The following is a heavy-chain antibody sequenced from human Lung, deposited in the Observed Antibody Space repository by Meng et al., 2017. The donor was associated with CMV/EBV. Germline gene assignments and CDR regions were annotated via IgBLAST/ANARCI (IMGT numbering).Heavy chain of an antibody. D-gene: IGHD6-19*01. Sequence: GGSLRLSCAASGFTFSIYAMNWVRQAPGKGLEWVSVCSGSGDNTYYADSVKGRFTISRDNSKNTPYLQINSLRAEDTAVYYCAKTFYGSGPRVAWGFDPWGQRALVTVSS. CDR3: AKTFYGSGPRVAWGFDP. CDR1: GFTFSIYA. CDR2: CSGSGDNT. J-gene: IGHJ5*02. V-gene: IGHV3-23*01.